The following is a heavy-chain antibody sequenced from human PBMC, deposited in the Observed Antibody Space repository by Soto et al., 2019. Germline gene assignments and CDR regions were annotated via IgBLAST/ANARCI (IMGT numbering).Heavy chain of an antibody. Sequence: GSLMLSYTTSGFALSTYSMNWVRQAPGKGLEWVSYISSSSSTIYYADSVKGRFNISRDNAKNSLYLQMNSLRDEDTAVYYCARNIVVVVAGPFDYWGQGLLVTVT. V-gene: IGHV3-48*02. CDR3: ARNIVVVVAGPFDY. J-gene: IGHJ4*02. D-gene: IGHD2-15*01. CDR2: ISSSSSTI. CDR1: GFALSTYS.